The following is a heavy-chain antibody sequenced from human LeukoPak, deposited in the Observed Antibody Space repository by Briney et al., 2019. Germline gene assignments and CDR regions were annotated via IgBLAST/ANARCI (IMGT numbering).Heavy chain of an antibody. Sequence: GGSLRLSCAASGFTFSSYGMHWVRQAPGKGLEWVAVISHDGNNKFYADSVKGRFTIARDNSKSSLYMEMNSLRAEDTAVYYCAKAWNYGSGSHSSHAIDCWGQGTLVTVSS. CDR3: AKAWNYGSGSHSSHAIDC. CDR1: GFTFSSYG. V-gene: IGHV3-30*18. D-gene: IGHD3-10*01. J-gene: IGHJ4*02. CDR2: ISHDGNNK.